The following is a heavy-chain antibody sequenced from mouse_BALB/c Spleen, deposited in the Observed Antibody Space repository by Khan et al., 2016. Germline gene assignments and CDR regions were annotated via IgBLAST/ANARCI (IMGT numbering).Heavy chain of an antibody. CDR1: GYSITSDYA. Sequence: EVQLQESGPGLVKPSQSLSLTCTVTGYSITSDYAWNWIRQFPGNKLEWMGYISYSGSTSYNPYLKSRISITRDKSKNQFFLQLNSVTTEDTATYYCAPYGNYRYFDYWGQGTTLTVSS. D-gene: IGHD2-1*01. CDR2: ISYSGST. V-gene: IGHV3-2*02. CDR3: APYGNYRYFDY. J-gene: IGHJ2*01.